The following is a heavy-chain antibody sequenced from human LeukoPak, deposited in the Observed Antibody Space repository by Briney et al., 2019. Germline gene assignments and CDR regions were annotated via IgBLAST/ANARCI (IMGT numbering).Heavy chain of an antibody. J-gene: IGHJ4*02. V-gene: IGHV3-20*04. Sequence: RPGGSLRLSCAASGFIFDDYGMSWVRQAPGKGLEWVSGINWNGGSTGYADSVKGRFTISRDNAKNSLYLQMNSLRAEDTALYYCARETSLDDYVWGSYGRHYFDYWGQGTLVTVSS. D-gene: IGHD3-16*01. CDR2: INWNGGST. CDR3: ARETSLDDYVWGSYGRHYFDY. CDR1: GFIFDDYG.